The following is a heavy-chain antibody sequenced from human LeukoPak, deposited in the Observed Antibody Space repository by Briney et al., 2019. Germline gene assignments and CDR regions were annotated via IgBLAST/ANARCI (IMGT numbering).Heavy chain of an antibody. J-gene: IGHJ4*02. CDR1: GGSISSGGYY. CDR2: IYYSGST. CDR3: ARVWSSGYDDLRYFDY. V-gene: IGHV4-61*08. Sequence: PSETLSLTCTVSGGSISSGGYYWSWIRQHPGKGLEWIGYIYYSGSTNYNPSLKSRVTISVDTSKNQFSLKLSSVTAADTAVYYCARVWSSGYDDLRYFDYWGQGTLVTVSS. D-gene: IGHD6-25*01.